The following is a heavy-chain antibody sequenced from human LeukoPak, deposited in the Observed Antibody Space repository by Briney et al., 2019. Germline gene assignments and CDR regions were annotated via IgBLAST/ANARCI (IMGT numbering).Heavy chain of an antibody. D-gene: IGHD6-19*01. J-gene: IGHJ4*02. CDR3: ARDPGTSPTIAVAVDYFDY. Sequence: PSETLSLTCAVSGGSISSSNWWSWVRQPPGEGLEWIGEIYHSGSTNYNPSLKSRVTISVDTSKNQFSLKLSSVTAADTAVYYCARDPGTSPTIAVAVDYFDYWGQGTLVTVSS. CDR2: IYHSGST. CDR1: GGSISSSNW. V-gene: IGHV4-4*02.